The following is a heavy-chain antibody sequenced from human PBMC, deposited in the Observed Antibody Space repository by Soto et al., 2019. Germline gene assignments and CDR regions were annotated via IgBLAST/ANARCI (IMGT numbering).Heavy chain of an antibody. CDR3: ARDPDYGDPGVWLDY. CDR2: MRPDGSEK. V-gene: IGHV3-7*01. J-gene: IGHJ4*02. Sequence: ESGGGLVQPGGSLRLSCAASGFTFSSYWMIWVRQAPGKGLEWVANMRPDGSEKYYVDSVKGRFTISRDNAKNSLYLQMNSLRAEDTAVYYCARDPDYGDPGVWLDYWGQGTLVTVSS. CDR1: GFTFSSYW. D-gene: IGHD4-17*01.